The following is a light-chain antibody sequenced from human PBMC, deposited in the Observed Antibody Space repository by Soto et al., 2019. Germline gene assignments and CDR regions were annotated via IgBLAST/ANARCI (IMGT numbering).Light chain of an antibody. Sequence: IVLTQSPATLSFSPGERSTLAFVSSQSVSSYIAWYQQKPGLAPRLVIYDSSTRASGIPDRFSGSGSGTDFTLTISRLEPEDFAVYFCQQYGNSPQITFGQGTRLEIK. CDR3: QQYGNSPQIT. V-gene: IGKV3D-20*01. CDR2: DSS. J-gene: IGKJ5*01. CDR1: QSVSSY.